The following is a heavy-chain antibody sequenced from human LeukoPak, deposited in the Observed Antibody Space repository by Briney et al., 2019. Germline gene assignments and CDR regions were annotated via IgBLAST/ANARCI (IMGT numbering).Heavy chain of an antibody. CDR2: IFYNEGT. CDR3: ARGKRAARRGWLDP. J-gene: IGHJ5*02. D-gene: IGHD6-6*01. Sequence: PSETLSLTCTVSSGSFRTYYWSWIRQPPGKGLEWIGYIFYNEGTSYNPSLKSRVTISVDTSKNQFSLKLSSVTAADTAVYYCARGKRAARRGWLDPWGQGTLVTVSS. CDR1: SGSFRTYY. V-gene: IGHV4-59*12.